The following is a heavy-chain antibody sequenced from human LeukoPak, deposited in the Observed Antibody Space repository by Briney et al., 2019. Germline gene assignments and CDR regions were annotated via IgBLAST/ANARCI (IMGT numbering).Heavy chain of an antibody. J-gene: IGHJ4*02. CDR1: GVSISRFY. CDR3: VQTTGWPGFDY. Sequence: SETLSLTCTTSGVSISRFYWSWVRQPPGKGLEWIGNIYSGVPTYFNPSLKSRVIISVDTSKNQFSLNLTSVTTADTAMYYCVQTTGWPGFDYWGQGILVTVSS. CDR2: IYSGVPT. D-gene: IGHD1-1*01. V-gene: IGHV4-4*09.